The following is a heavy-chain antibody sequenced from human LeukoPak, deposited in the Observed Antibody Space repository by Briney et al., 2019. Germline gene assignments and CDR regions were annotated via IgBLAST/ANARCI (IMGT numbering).Heavy chain of an antibody. D-gene: IGHD6-13*01. Sequence: GGSLRLSCAASGFTFSSYSMNWVRQAPGKGLEWVSSISSSSSYIYYADSVKGRFTISRDNAKNSLYLQMNSLGAEDTAVYYCARDGLSVAAAGIYYFDYRGQGTLVTVSS. CDR1: GFTFSSYS. J-gene: IGHJ4*02. V-gene: IGHV3-21*01. CDR3: ARDGLSVAAAGIYYFDY. CDR2: ISSSSSYI.